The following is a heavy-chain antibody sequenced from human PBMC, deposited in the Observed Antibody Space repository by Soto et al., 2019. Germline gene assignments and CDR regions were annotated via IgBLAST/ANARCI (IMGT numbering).Heavy chain of an antibody. J-gene: IGHJ6*02. D-gene: IGHD1-1*01. Sequence: QVQLVQSGAEMKEPGSSVKVSCKTSGGTFSSSAISWLRQAPGQALEWMGGIITLFRTPDYAQKFQGRVTIAADESTSTACRERSRPRCADTAVYYCARDNDRVQLGGNYYYSLDVWGQGTRMPVSS. V-gene: IGHV1-69*12. CDR3: ARDNDRVQLGGNYYYSLDV. CDR2: IITLFRTP. CDR1: GGTFSSSA.